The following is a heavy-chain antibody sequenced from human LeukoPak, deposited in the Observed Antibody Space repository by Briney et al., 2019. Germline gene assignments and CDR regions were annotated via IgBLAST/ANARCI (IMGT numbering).Heavy chain of an antibody. D-gene: IGHD3-22*01. CDR3: ARDGSYDSSGYYYKSGYYYMDV. V-gene: IGHV3-23*01. J-gene: IGHJ6*03. Sequence: GGTLRLSCAASGFTFSSYGMSWVRQAPGKGLEWVSGISGSGGSTYYADSVKGRFTISRDNSKNMLYLQMNSLRAEDTAVYYCARDGSYDSSGYYYKSGYYYMDVWGKGTTVTVSS. CDR1: GFTFSSYG. CDR2: ISGSGGST.